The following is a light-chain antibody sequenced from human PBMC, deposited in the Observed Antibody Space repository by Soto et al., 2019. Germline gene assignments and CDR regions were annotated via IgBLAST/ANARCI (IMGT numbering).Light chain of an antibody. CDR3: QQYGSSPPWT. Sequence: EIVLTQSPGTLSLSPGERATLSCRASQSVSSTYLAWYQQRPGQAPRLLIHGASSRATGIPDRFSGSGSGTDFTLTISRLEPEDSAVYYCQQYGSSPPWTFGQGTKVEIK. CDR1: QSVSSTY. J-gene: IGKJ1*01. V-gene: IGKV3-20*01. CDR2: GAS.